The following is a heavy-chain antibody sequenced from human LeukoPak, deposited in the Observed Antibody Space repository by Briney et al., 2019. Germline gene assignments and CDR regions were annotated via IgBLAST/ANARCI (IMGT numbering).Heavy chain of an antibody. CDR1: GGSISSYY. Sequence: PSETLSLTCTVSGGSISSYYWSWIRQPPGKGLEWIGYIYSSGSTNYNPSLKSRITISVDTSKNQFSLKLSSVTAADTAVYYCARFAYCGGHCWYYFDYWGQGSIVTVSS. D-gene: IGHD2-21*02. CDR2: IYSSGST. V-gene: IGHV4-59*01. CDR3: ARFAYCGGHCWYYFDY. J-gene: IGHJ4*02.